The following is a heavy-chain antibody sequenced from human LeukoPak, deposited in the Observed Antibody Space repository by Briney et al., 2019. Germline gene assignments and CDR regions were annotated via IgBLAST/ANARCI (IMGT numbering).Heavy chain of an antibody. J-gene: IGHJ3*01. CDR3: VRGAVSAGGVFDV. CDR2: ISYSGGT. Sequence: WETLSLTCTVSGGSISGHYWSWIRQSPGKGLEWTGYISYSGGTSYNPSLKSRLTISVDTSTNQISLKLNSLSDADTAIYYCVRGAVSAGGVFDVWGQGTLVTVS. V-gene: IGHV4-59*11. D-gene: IGHD2-8*02. CDR1: GGSISGHY.